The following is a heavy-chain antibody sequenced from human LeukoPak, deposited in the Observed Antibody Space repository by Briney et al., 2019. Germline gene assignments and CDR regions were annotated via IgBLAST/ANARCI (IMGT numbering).Heavy chain of an antibody. Sequence: SDTLSLTCAVYGESLSGYYWSWIRQPPGKGLEWIGSIYYSGSTNYNPSLKSRVTISVDTSKNQFSLNLTSVTAADTAVYFCARAPRAYCSTTGSCFQDYWGQGTLVTVSS. CDR2: IYYSGST. V-gene: IGHV4-34*11. J-gene: IGHJ4*02. CDR1: GESLSGYY. CDR3: ARAPRAYCSTTGSCFQDY. D-gene: IGHD2-2*01.